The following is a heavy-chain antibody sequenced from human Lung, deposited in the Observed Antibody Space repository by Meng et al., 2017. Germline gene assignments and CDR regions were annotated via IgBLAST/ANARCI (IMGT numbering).Heavy chain of an antibody. D-gene: IGHD4-11*01. CDR2: INHSGST. V-gene: IGHV4-34*01. CDR1: GGSFSDYY. Sequence: QGPPPRLGAGLFKPSEALSLTCVVPGGSFSDYYWSWIRQPPGKGLEWIGEINHSGSTNYNPSLESRATISVDTSQNNLSLKLSSVTAADSAVYYCARGPTTMAHDFDYWGQGTLVTVSS. J-gene: IGHJ4*02. CDR3: ARGPTTMAHDFDY.